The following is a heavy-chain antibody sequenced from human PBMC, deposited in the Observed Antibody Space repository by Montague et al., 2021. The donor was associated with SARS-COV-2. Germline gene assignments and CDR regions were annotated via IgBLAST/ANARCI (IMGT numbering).Heavy chain of an antibody. V-gene: IGHV3-23*01. CDR2: IGGNGRGT. CDR3: AKAYDSGGYNYERGADY. CDR1: GFSFSTYA. Sequence: SLRLSCAASGFSFSTYAMIWVRQAPGKGLEWVAAIGGNGRGTYLAASVKGRFTISRDNSKSTVNLQMNSLTVGDTAVYFCAKAYDSGGYNYERGADYWGQGTLVTVS. J-gene: IGHJ4*02. D-gene: IGHD3-22*01.